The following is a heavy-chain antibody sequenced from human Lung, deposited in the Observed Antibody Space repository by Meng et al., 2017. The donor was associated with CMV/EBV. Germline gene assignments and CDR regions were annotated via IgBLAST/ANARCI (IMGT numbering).Heavy chain of an antibody. J-gene: IGHJ4*02. CDR2: SSNKASSYTT. Sequence: ASGFTFGDHYMDWVRQAPGKGLEWVARSSNKASSYTTEYAASVKGRFTISRDDSKNSLNLQMTSLKTEDTAVYYCARDSTTTRDFDYWGQGTLVTVSS. CDR1: GFTFGDHY. V-gene: IGHV3-72*01. CDR3: ARDSTTTRDFDY. D-gene: IGHD2/OR15-2a*01.